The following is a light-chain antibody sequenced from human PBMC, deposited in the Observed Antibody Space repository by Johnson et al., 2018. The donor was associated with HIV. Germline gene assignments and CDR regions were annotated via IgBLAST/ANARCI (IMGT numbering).Light chain of an antibody. Sequence: QSVLTQPPSVSAAPGQKVTISCSGSSSNIGNNYVSWYQQLPGTAPKLLIYDNNKRPSGIPDRSSGSQSGTSATLGLTGLQTGDEADYYCGTWDSSLNSSDYVFGTGTKVTVL. J-gene: IGLJ1*01. CDR1: SSNIGNNY. CDR3: GTWDSSLNSSDYV. V-gene: IGLV1-51*01. CDR2: DNN.